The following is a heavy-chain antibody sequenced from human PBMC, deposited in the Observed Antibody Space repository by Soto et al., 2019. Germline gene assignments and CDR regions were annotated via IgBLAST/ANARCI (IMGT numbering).Heavy chain of an antibody. D-gene: IGHD3-22*01. Sequence: ASVKVSCKASGYTFTSYGISWVRQAPGQGLEWMGWISAYNGNTNYAQKLQGRVTMTTDTSTSTAYMELRSLSSGDTAVYYCAYDSSGYWIDYWGQGTLVTVSS. V-gene: IGHV1-18*01. J-gene: IGHJ4*02. CDR3: AYDSSGYWIDY. CDR1: GYTFTSYG. CDR2: ISAYNGNT.